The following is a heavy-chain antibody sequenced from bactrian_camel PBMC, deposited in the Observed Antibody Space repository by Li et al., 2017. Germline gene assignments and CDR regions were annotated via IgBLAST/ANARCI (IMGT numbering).Heavy chain of an antibody. J-gene: IGHJ4*01. D-gene: IGHD1*01. Sequence: HVQLVESGGGSVQAGGSLSLSCATTADTYRLNCMAWFRQAPGKEREAVASIDGGRTNYADFVKGRFTISQDNAKMTVYLQMNSLKPEDTAKYYCAATLRERGSSKCPSEYDYWGQGTQVTVS. V-gene: IGHV3S53*01. CDR1: ADTYRLNC. CDR2: IDGGRT. CDR3: AATLRERGSSKCPSEYDY.